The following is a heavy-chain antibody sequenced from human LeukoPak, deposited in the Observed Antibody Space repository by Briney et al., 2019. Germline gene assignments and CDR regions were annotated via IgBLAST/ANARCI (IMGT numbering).Heavy chain of an antibody. CDR3: ARGYYDSSGYYSLDNWFDP. CDR1: GGSISSSNW. J-gene: IGHJ5*02. Sequence: PSGTLSLTCAVSGGSISSSNWWSWVRQPPGKGLEWIGEIYHSGSTNYNPSLKSRVTISVDKSKNQFSLKLSSVTAADTAVYYCARGYYDSSGYYSLDNWFDPWGQGTLVTVSS. D-gene: IGHD3-22*01. V-gene: IGHV4-4*02. CDR2: IYHSGST.